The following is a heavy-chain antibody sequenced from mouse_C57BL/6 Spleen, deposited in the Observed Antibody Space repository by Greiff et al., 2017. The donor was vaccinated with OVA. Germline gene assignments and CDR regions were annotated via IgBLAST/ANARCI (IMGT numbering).Heavy chain of an antibody. J-gene: IGHJ3*01. CDR1: GFTFSSYA. Sequence: EVQRVESGEGLVKPGGSLKLSCAASGFTFSSYAMSWVRQTPEKRLEWVAYISSGGDYIYYADTVKGRFTISRDDARNTLYLQMSSLTSEDTAMYYCTRGYYGSPAWFAYWGQGTLVTVSA. CDR3: TRGYYGSPAWFAY. D-gene: IGHD1-1*01. V-gene: IGHV5-9-1*02. CDR2: ISSGGDYI.